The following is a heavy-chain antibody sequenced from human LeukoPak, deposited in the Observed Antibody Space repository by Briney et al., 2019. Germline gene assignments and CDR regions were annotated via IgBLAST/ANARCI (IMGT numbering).Heavy chain of an antibody. CDR3: ARTRTMVRGVTPYNFDY. J-gene: IGHJ4*02. CDR2: IYHSGST. CDR1: GYSISSGYY. Sequence: SETLSLTCTVSGYSISSGYYWGWIRQPPGKGLEWIGSIYHSGSTYYNPSLKSRVTISVDTSKNQFSLKLSSVTATDTAVYYCARTRTMVRGVTPYNFDYWGQGTPVTVSS. V-gene: IGHV4-38-2*02. D-gene: IGHD3-10*01.